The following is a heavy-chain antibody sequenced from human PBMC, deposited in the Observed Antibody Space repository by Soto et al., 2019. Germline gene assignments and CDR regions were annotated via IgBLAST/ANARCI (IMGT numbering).Heavy chain of an antibody. D-gene: IGHD3-16*01. J-gene: IGHJ6*02. V-gene: IGHV4-4*02. CDR1: GGSISSSNW. Sequence: SETLSLTCAVSGGSISSSNWWCWVRQPPGKGLEWIGEIYHSGSTNYNPSLKSRVTISVDKSKNQFSLKLSSVTAADTAVYYCARIRTGDGYYYYGMDVWGQGTTVAVSS. CDR2: IYHSGST. CDR3: ARIRTGDGYYYYGMDV.